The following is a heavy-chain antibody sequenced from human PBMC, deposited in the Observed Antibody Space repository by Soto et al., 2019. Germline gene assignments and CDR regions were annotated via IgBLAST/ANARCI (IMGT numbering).Heavy chain of an antibody. J-gene: IGHJ6*03. D-gene: IGHD2-2*01. V-gene: IGHV3-48*01. CDR3: AREIGAGYCSSTSCYGDYYYYMDV. Sequence: EVQLVESGGGLVQPGGSLRLSCAASGFTFSSYSMNWVRQAPGKGLEWVSYISSSSSTIYYADSVKGRFTISRDNAKNSLYLQMNSPRAGDTAVYYCAREIGAGYCSSTSCYGDYYYYMDVWGKGTTVTVSS. CDR1: GFTFSSYS. CDR2: ISSSSSTI.